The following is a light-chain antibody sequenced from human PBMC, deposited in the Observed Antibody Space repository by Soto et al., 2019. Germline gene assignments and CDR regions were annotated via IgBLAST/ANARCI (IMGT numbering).Light chain of an antibody. J-gene: IGKJ3*01. CDR1: QNINSH. Sequence: DIQMTQSPSSLSASVRDRITITCRASQNINSHLNWYQQKPGKAPNLLIYGASSLQRGVPSRFSGSGSETDFTLTITSLQPEDFATYYCQQTYTTPFTFGPGTTVDIK. CDR2: GAS. V-gene: IGKV1-39*01. CDR3: QQTYTTPFT.